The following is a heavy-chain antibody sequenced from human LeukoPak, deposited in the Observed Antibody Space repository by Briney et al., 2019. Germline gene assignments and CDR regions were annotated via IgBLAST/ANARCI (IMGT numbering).Heavy chain of an antibody. J-gene: IGHJ6*03. V-gene: IGHV1-2*02. CDR1: GYTFTDYY. D-gene: IGHD3-16*01. Sequence: ASVKVSCKASGYTFTDYYMHWVRQAPGQGLEWMGWINPNSGGTNYAQKFQGRVTMTRDTSISTAYMELSRLRSDDTAVYYCAMGGRSYPDYYYYYMGVWGKGTTVTVSS. CDR2: INPNSGGT. CDR3: AMGGRSYPDYYYYYMGV.